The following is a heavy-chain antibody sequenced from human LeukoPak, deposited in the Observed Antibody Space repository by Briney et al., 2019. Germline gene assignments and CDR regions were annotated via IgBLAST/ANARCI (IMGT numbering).Heavy chain of an antibody. CDR3: ARGEALIAFDY. V-gene: IGHV3-30*04. Sequence: GGSLRLSCAASGFTFSSYAMHWVRQAPGKGLEWVAVISYDGSNKYYADSVKGRFTISRDNSKNTLYLQMNSLRAEDTAVHYCARGEALIAFDYWGQGTLVTVSS. CDR2: ISYDGSNK. CDR1: GFTFSSYA. D-gene: IGHD3-22*01. J-gene: IGHJ4*02.